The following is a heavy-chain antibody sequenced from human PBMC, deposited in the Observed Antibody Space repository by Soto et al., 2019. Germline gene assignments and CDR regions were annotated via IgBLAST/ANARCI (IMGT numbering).Heavy chain of an antibody. CDR2: ISYDGSNK. Sequence: QVQLVESGGGVVQPGRSLRLSCAASGFTFSSYGMHWVRQAPGKGLEWVAVISYDGSNKYYADSVKGRFTISRDNSKNTLYLQMNSLRAEDTAVYYCAKDLLTTVTTHGGFVAFDIWGQGTMVTVSS. CDR3: AKDLLTTVTTHGGFVAFDI. J-gene: IGHJ3*02. V-gene: IGHV3-30*18. CDR1: GFTFSSYG. D-gene: IGHD4-17*01.